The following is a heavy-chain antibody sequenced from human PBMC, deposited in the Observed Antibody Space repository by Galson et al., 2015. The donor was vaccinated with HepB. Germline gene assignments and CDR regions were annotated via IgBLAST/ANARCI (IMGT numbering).Heavy chain of an antibody. CDR1: GFTFSNAW. CDR3: TTDRGSGGYYDFWSGYSLIDY. J-gene: IGHJ4*02. Sequence: SLRLSCAASGFTFSNAWMNWVRQAPGKGLEWVGRIKSKTDGGTTDYAAPVKGRFTISRDDSKNTLYLQMNSLKTEDTAVYYCTTDRGSGGYYDFWSGYSLIDYWGQGALVTVSS. D-gene: IGHD3-3*01. CDR2: IKSKTDGGTT. V-gene: IGHV3-15*07.